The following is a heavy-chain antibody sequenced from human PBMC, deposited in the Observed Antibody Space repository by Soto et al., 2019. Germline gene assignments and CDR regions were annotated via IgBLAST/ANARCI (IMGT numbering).Heavy chain of an antibody. V-gene: IGHV3-23*01. CDR1: GFTFNAHA. D-gene: IGHD2-8*02. J-gene: IGHJ6*02. Sequence: EVEVLESGGGLQQPGGSLRLSCVASGFTFNAHAMTWVRQGPGVGLEWTSSISGDGKSTYYADSVKGRFTVSRDNSKNTLTLQMNSLRVEDTATYYCVKDWTGNKCPCLDVWGQGTTVTDSS. CDR3: VKDWTGNKCPCLDV. CDR2: ISGDGKST.